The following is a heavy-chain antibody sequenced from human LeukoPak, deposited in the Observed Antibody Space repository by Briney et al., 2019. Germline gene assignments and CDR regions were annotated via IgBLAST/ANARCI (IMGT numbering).Heavy chain of an antibody. D-gene: IGHD4-17*01. CDR3: AKAAAVPYGDLIEDCLFDP. CDR1: GFTFSSYA. J-gene: IGHJ5*02. CDR2: ISSSGGTT. V-gene: IGHV3-23*01. Sequence: GGSLRLSCAASGFTFSSYAMSWVRQAPGKGLEWVSGISSSGGTTYYADSVKGRFTMSRDNSKTTLYLQMSSLRAEDTAVYYCAKAAAVPYGDLIEDCLFDPWGQGTLVTVSS.